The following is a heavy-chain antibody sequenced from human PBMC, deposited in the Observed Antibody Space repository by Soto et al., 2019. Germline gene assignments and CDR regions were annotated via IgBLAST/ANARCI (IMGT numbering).Heavy chain of an antibody. CDR3: AKDLSPPGFPVVVPAASWY. CDR1: GFTFSSYA. D-gene: IGHD2-2*01. CDR2: ISYDGSNK. V-gene: IGHV3-30-3*01. Sequence: SGGSLRLSCAASGFTFSSYAMHWVRQAPGKGLEWVAVISYDGSNKYYADSVKGRFTISRDNSKNTLYLQMNSLRAEDTAVYYCAKDLSPPGFPVVVPAASWYWGQGTLVTVSS. J-gene: IGHJ4*02.